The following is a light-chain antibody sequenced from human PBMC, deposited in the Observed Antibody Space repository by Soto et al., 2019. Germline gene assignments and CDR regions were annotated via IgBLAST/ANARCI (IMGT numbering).Light chain of an antibody. Sequence: QYVLTQPRSVSGSPGQSVTISCTGTSSDVGGYNYVSWYQQHPGKTPKLMIYDVSKRPSGVPDRFSGSKSGNTASLTISGLQAEDEADYYCCSYAGSALFGGGTKLTVL. CDR1: SSDVGGYNY. CDR2: DVS. V-gene: IGLV2-11*01. J-gene: IGLJ2*01. CDR3: CSYAGSAL.